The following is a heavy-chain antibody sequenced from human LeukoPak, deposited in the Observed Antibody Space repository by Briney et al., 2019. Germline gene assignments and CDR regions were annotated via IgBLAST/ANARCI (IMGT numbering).Heavy chain of an antibody. CDR3: AKDPMGSFDY. CDR1: GFTFSSYA. J-gene: IGHJ4*02. Sequence: WGSLRLSCAASGFTFSSYAMSWVRQAPGKGLEWVSATSGSGGSTYYADSVKGRFTISRDNSKNTLYLQMNSLRAEDTAVYYCAKDPMGSFDYWGQGTLVTSSA. D-gene: IGHD1-26*01. CDR2: TSGSGGST. V-gene: IGHV3-23*01.